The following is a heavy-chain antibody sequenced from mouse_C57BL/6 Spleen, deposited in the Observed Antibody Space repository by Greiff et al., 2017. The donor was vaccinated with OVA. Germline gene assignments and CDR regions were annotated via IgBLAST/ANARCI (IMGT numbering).Heavy chain of an antibody. V-gene: IGHV5-4*03. CDR3: ARLYYGAYWYFDV. D-gene: IGHD2-1*01. CDR2: ISDGGSYT. J-gene: IGHJ1*03. CDR1: GFTFSSYA. Sequence: EVKLEESGGGLVKPGGSLKLSCAASGFTFSSYAMSWVRQTPEKRLEWVATISDGGSYTYYPDNVKGRFTISRDNAKNNLYLQMSHLKSEDTAMYYCARLYYGAYWYFDVWGTGTTVTVSS.